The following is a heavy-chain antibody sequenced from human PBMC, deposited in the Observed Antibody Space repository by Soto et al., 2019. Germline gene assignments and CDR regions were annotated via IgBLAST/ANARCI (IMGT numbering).Heavy chain of an antibody. CDR2: IYYSGST. CDR1: GGSISSGDYY. D-gene: IGHD2-21*02. V-gene: IGHV4-30-4*01. CDR3: ARVTSSHDAFDI. J-gene: IGHJ3*02. Sequence: PSETLSLTCTVSGGSISSGDYYWSWIRQPPGKGLEWIGYIYYSGSTYYNPSLKSRVTISVDTSKNQFSLKLSSVTAADTAVYYCARVTSSHDAFDIWVQGTMVTVSS.